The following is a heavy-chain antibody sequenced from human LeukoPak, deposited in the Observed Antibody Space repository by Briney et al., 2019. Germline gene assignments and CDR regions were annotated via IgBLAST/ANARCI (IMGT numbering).Heavy chain of an antibody. V-gene: IGHV1-69*13. CDR3: ARDPTHYYDSSGPTSFDY. Sequence: ASVKVSCKASGGTFSSYAISWVRQAPGQGLEWMGGIIPIFGTANYAQKFQGRVTITADESTSTAYMELSSLRSEDTAVYYCARDPTHYYDSSGPTSFDYWGQGTLVTVSS. CDR1: GGTFSSYA. J-gene: IGHJ4*02. CDR2: IIPIFGTA. D-gene: IGHD3-22*01.